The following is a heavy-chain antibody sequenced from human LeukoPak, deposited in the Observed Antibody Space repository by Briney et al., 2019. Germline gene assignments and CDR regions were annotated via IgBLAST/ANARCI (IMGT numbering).Heavy chain of an antibody. Sequence: SQTLSLTCAVSGGSVSSGGYSWSWIRQPPGNGLEWIGYIYHSGRASYNPSLKSRVTISVDTSKNQFSLKLSSVTAADTAVYYCARWPGWGATCFDYWGQGTLVTVSS. J-gene: IGHJ4*02. CDR3: ARWPGWGATCFDY. V-gene: IGHV4-30-2*01. CDR1: GGSVSSGGYS. D-gene: IGHD1-26*01. CDR2: IYHSGRA.